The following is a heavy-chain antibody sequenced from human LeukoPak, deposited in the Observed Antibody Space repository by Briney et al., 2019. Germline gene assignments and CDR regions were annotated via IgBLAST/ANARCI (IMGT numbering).Heavy chain of an antibody. CDR2: IHTSGRT. CDR1: GGSISSGSYY. J-gene: IGHJ4*02. CDR3: ARDQYYYDSSGYYRFDY. Sequence: KPSQTLSLTCTVSGGSISSGSYYWSWIRQPAGKGLEWIGRIHTSGRTNYNPSLKSRVTMSVDTSKNQFSLKLSSVTAADTAVYYCARDQYYYDSSGYYRFDYWGQGTLVTVSS. V-gene: IGHV4-61*02. D-gene: IGHD3-22*01.